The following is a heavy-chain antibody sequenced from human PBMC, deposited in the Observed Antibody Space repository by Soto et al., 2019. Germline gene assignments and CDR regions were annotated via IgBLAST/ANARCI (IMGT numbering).Heavy chain of an antibody. CDR3: ARDLWGYCGTDCYPLDV. J-gene: IGHJ6*02. CDR1: GGSISRYY. CDR2: MYNTGST. D-gene: IGHD2-21*02. Sequence: QVQLQESGPGRVKRSETLYLTCTVSGGSISRYYWSWIRQPPGKGLEWIGYMYNTGSTVYNPPFKSRVTISVDTSKNQFSLKLNSVTAADTAVYYCARDLWGYCGTDCYPLDVWGQGTTVTVSS. V-gene: IGHV4-59*01.